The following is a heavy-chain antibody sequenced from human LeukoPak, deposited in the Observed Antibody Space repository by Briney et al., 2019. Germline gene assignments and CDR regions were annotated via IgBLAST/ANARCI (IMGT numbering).Heavy chain of an antibody. D-gene: IGHD3-9*01. CDR1: GGSISSYY. V-gene: IGHV4-59*01. CDR3: ARGGDYDILTGYTTFDY. Sequence: SETPSLTCTVSGGSISSYYWSWIRQPPGKGLEWIGYIYYSGSTNYNPSLKSRVTISVDTSKNQFSLKLSSVTAADTAVYYCARGGDYDILTGYTTFDYWGQGTLVTVSS. J-gene: IGHJ4*02. CDR2: IYYSGST.